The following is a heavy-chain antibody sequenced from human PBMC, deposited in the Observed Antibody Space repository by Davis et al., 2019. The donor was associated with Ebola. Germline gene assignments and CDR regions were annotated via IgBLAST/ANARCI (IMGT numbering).Heavy chain of an antibody. CDR2: IYPGDSDT. J-gene: IGHJ4*02. CDR3: ARAHGYCISASRTCQFDY. Sequence: PGGSLRLSCKGSGYSFTSYWIGWVRQMPGKGLEWMGIIYPGDSDTRYSPSFQGQVTISADKSISTAYLQWSSLKASDTAMYYCARAHGYCISASRTCQFDYWGQGTLVTVSS. CDR1: GYSFTSYW. D-gene: IGHD2-2*01. V-gene: IGHV5-51*01.